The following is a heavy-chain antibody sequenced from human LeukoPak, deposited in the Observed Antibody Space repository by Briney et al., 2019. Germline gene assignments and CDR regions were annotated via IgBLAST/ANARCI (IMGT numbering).Heavy chain of an antibody. J-gene: IGHJ4*02. Sequence: SVKVSCKASGGTFANYAISWARKAPGQGLEWMGGIIPIFGTGDSAQKFQGRLTITADESTRTTYMELSSLRSEDTAVYYCAKGHDDFRQFDYWGQGTLITVSS. CDR1: GGTFANYA. CDR2: IIPIFGTG. D-gene: IGHD3-3*01. V-gene: IGHV1-69*13. CDR3: AKGHDDFRQFDY.